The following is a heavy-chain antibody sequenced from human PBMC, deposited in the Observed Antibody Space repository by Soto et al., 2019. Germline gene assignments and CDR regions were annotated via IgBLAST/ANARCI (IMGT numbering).Heavy chain of an antibody. CDR1: GFTFSSYG. CDR2: IWYDGSNK. D-gene: IGHD5-12*01. Sequence: QVQLVESGGGVVQPGRSLRLSCAASGFTFSSYGMHWVRQAPGKGLEWVAVIWYDGSNKYYEDSVKGRFTISRDNSKNTLYLLMNSLRAEDTAVYYCARYGTTDIVATLPDYWGQGALVPVSS. CDR3: ARYGTTDIVATLPDY. V-gene: IGHV3-33*01. J-gene: IGHJ4*02.